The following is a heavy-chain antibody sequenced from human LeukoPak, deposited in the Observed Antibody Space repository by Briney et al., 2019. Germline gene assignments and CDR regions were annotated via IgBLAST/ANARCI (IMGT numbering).Heavy chain of an antibody. J-gene: IGHJ6*02. V-gene: IGHV3-21*04. D-gene: IGHD3-9*01. CDR3: ARGNNYDILTGYWTTTRRYGMDV. CDR1: GFTFSSYS. CDR2: ISSSSYI. Sequence: PGRSLRLSCAASGFTFSSYSMNWVRQAPGKGLEWVSSISSSSYIYYADSVKGRFTISRDNAKNSLYLQMNSLRAEDTAVYYCARGNNYDILTGYWTTTRRYGMDVWGQGTTVTVSS.